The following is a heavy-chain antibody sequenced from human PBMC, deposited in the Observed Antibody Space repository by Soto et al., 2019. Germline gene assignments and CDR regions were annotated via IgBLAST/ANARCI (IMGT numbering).Heavy chain of an antibody. CDR2: IYYSGST. Sequence: SEILSLTCTVSGGSISSYYWSWIGQPPGKGLEWIGDIYYSGSTNYNPSLKSRVTISVDTSKNQFSLKLSSVTAADTAVYYCARARGFPPGYGSGWYEVRAHYFDYWGQGTLVTVSS. J-gene: IGHJ4*02. CDR1: GGSISSYY. D-gene: IGHD6-13*01. V-gene: IGHV4-59*01. CDR3: ARARGFPPGYGSGWYEVRAHYFDY.